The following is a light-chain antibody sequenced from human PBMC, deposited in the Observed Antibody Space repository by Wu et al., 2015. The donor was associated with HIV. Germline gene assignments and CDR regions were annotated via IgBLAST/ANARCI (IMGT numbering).Light chain of an antibody. V-gene: IGKV3-11*01. CDR1: QSVSIY. CDR3: QQRSSWPVT. Sequence: EIVLTQSPATLSLSPGERATLSCRASQSVSIYLAWYQQKPGQAPRLLIYDTSNRATGIPAKFSGSGSGTDFTLTISSLEPEDFAVYYCQQRSSWPVTFGPGTKVDIK. J-gene: IGKJ3*01. CDR2: DTS.